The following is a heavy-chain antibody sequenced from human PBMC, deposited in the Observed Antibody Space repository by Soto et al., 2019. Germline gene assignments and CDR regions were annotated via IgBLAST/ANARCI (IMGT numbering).Heavy chain of an antibody. V-gene: IGHV3-23*01. J-gene: IGHJ5*02. Sequence: PGGSLRLSCAASGFTFSSYAMSWVRQAPGKGLEWVSAISGSGGSTYYADSVKGRFTISRDNSKNTLYLQMNSLRAEDTAVYYCAKDRNYGSGTPQWFDPWGQGTLVTVSS. D-gene: IGHD3-10*01. CDR1: GFTFSSYA. CDR2: ISGSGGST. CDR3: AKDRNYGSGTPQWFDP.